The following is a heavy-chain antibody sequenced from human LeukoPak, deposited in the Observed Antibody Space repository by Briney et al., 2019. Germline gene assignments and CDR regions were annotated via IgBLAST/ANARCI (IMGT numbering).Heavy chain of an antibody. V-gene: IGHV5-51*01. J-gene: IGHJ5*02. CDR3: ARRPTYASSGYYPNWFDP. Sequence: GESLKISCKGSGYSFTSYWIGWVRQMPGKGLEWMGIIYPGDSDTRYSPSFQGQVTISADKSISTAYLQWSSLKASDTAMYYCARRPTYASSGYYPNWFDPGGQGTLVTVSS. D-gene: IGHD3-22*01. CDR2: IYPGDSDT. CDR1: GYSFTSYW.